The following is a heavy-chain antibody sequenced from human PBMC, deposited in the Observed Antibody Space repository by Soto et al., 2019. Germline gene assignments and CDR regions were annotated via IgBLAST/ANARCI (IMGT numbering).Heavy chain of an antibody. CDR2: INAGNGNT. Sequence: GASVKVSCKGSGYTFTSYSMHWVLQAPGQRLEWMGWINAGNGNTKYSQKFQGRVTITRDTSASTAYMELSSLRSEDTAVYYCARGTGIAAAASVYWGQGTLVTVSS. D-gene: IGHD6-13*01. CDR3: ARGTGIAAAASVY. CDR1: GYTFTSYS. V-gene: IGHV1-3*01. J-gene: IGHJ4*02.